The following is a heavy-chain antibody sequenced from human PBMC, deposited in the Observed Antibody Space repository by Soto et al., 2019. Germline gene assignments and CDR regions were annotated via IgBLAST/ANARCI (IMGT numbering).Heavy chain of an antibody. CDR2: SHSSGES. V-gene: IGHV4-59*08. CDR3: ARHFRNYHFCDL. CDR1: GDSISSPY. D-gene: IGHD3-3*01. Sequence: PSETLSLTCTVSGDSISSPYWSWIRQPPGKGLEWVGYSHSSGESNFNPSLRDRVSMSVDMSKNQFSLSLSYVTAADTAIYFCARHFRNYHFCDLWGQGILVTVSS. J-gene: IGHJ4*01.